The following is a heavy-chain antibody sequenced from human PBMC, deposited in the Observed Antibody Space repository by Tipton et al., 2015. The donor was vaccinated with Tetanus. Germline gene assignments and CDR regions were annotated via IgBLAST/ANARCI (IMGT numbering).Heavy chain of an antibody. D-gene: IGHD3-10*02. CDR1: GGSISSGGYY. J-gene: IGHJ4*02. Sequence: TLSLTCTVSGGSISSGGYYWSWIRQHPGKGLEWIGYIYYSGSTYYNPSLKSRVTISVDTSKNQFSLKLSSVTAADTAVYYCARTGGGYTMVGLGRVVDYWGQGTLVTVSS. V-gene: IGHV4-31*03. CDR2: IYYSGST. CDR3: ARTGGGYTMVGLGRVVDY.